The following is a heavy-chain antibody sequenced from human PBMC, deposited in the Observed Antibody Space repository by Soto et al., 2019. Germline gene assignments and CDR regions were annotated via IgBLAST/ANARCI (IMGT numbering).Heavy chain of an antibody. V-gene: IGHV2-70*01. CDR2: IDWDDDK. D-gene: IGHD3-22*01. CDR3: ARINLVYDSSGYPQYYFDY. Sequence: SGPTLVNPTQTLTLTCTFSGFSLSTSGMCVSWIRQPPGKALEWLALIDWDDDKYYSTSLKTRLTISKDTSKNQVVLTMTNMDPVDTATYYCARINLVYDSSGYPQYYFDYWGQGTLVTVSS. J-gene: IGHJ4*02. CDR1: GFSLSTSGMC.